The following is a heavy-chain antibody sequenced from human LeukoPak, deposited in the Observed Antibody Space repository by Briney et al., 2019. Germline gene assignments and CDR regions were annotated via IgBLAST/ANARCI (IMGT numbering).Heavy chain of an antibody. CDR3: ARGSFLVPTDFDY. D-gene: IGHD3-3*02. Sequence: ASVKVSCKASGYIFTNYGIRWVRQAPGQGLEWMGWISTYNGYTNYAQKLQGTVTMTIDTSTSTVYMELGSLRSDDTAVYYCARGSFLVPTDFDYWGQGTLVTVSS. V-gene: IGHV1-18*01. CDR1: GYIFTNYG. CDR2: ISTYNGYT. J-gene: IGHJ4*02.